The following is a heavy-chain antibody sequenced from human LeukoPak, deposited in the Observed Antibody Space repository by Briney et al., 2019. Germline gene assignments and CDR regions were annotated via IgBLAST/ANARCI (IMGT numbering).Heavy chain of an antibody. CDR3: ARDHLTMVRGVTHFDY. J-gene: IGHJ4*02. Sequence: GGSLRLSCAASGFTFSSYEMNWVRQAPGKGLEWVSYISSSGSTIYYADSVKGRFTISRDNAKNSLYLQMNSLRAEDTAVYYCARDHLTMVRGVTHFDYWGQGTLVTVSS. CDR2: ISSSGSTI. V-gene: IGHV3-48*03. D-gene: IGHD3-10*01. CDR1: GFTFSSYE.